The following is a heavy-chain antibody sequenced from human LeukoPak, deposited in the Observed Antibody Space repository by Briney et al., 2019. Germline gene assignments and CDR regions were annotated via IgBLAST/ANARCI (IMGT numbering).Heavy chain of an antibody. J-gene: IGHJ4*02. CDR3: ASGWQWLPY. D-gene: IGHD6-19*01. Sequence: GGSLRLSCAASGFTFRSYWMHWVRQAPGKGLVWVSRINSDGSSTNYADSVKGRFTISRDNAENTLYLQMNSLRVEDTAVYYCASGWQWLPYWGQGTLVTVSS. CDR2: INSDGSST. CDR1: GFTFRSYW. V-gene: IGHV3-74*01.